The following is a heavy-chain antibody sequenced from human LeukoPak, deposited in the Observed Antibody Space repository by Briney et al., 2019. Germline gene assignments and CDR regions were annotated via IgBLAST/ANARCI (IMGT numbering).Heavy chain of an antibody. J-gene: IGHJ4*02. CDR1: GDTFSRHA. Sequence: GASVKVSCKSSGDTFSRHAINWVRQAPGQGLEWMGRIIPIFVTANYAQKFQGRVTITTDESTSTAYMELSSLRSEDTAVYYCARGRQLVLPSDTHYFDYWGQGTLVTVSS. D-gene: IGHD6-13*01. V-gene: IGHV1-69*05. CDR3: ARGRQLVLPSDTHYFDY. CDR2: IIPIFVTA.